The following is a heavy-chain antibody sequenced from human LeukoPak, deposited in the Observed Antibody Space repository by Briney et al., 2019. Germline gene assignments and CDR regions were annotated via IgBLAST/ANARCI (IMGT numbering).Heavy chain of an antibody. CDR2: IYYSGST. Sequence: SETLSLTCTVSGGSISSYYWSWIRQPPGKGLEWIGYIYYSGSTNYNPSLKSRVTISVDTSKNQFSLKLSSVTAADTAVYYCAAHGGDTAMLDYWGQGTLVTVSS. J-gene: IGHJ4*02. V-gene: IGHV4-59*01. CDR1: GGSISSYY. D-gene: IGHD5-18*01. CDR3: AAHGGDTAMLDY.